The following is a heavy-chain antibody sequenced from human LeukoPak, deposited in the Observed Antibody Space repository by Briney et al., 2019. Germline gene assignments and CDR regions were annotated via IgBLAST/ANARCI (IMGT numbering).Heavy chain of an antibody. CDR2: IYSGGST. Sequence: GGSLRLSCAASGFTVSSNYMSWVRQAPGKGLEWVSVIYSGGSTYYADSVKGRFTISRDNSKNTLYLQMNSLRAEDTAVYYCAREVGPYGGNSWGAFDYWGQGTLVTVSS. V-gene: IGHV3-66*02. CDR3: AREVGPYGGNSWGAFDY. J-gene: IGHJ4*02. D-gene: IGHD4-23*01. CDR1: GFTVSSNY.